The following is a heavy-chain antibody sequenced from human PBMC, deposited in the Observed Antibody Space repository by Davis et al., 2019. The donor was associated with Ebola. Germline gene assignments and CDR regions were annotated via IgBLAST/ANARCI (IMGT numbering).Heavy chain of an antibody. Sequence: GESLKISCAASGFAFDSYALHWVRQVPGKGLEWVAVISSDGTNKKHADSVEGRFTISRDNSKSTLYLEMNSLRAEDTAVYYCAKDGSWDLQLLGDYYYGMDVWGQGTTVTVSS. CDR1: GFAFDSYA. D-gene: IGHD1-26*01. V-gene: IGHV3-30-3*01. CDR3: AKDGSWDLQLLGDYYYGMDV. CDR2: ISSDGTNK. J-gene: IGHJ6*02.